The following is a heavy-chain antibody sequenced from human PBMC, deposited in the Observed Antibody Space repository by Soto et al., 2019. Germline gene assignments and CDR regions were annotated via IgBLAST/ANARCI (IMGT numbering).Heavy chain of an antibody. Sequence: SETLSLTCAVYGGSFSCYYGSWIRQPPGKGLEWIGEINHSGSTNYNPSLKSRVTISVDTSKNQFSLKLSSVTAADTAVYYCARARLLRHRWFDPWGQGTLVTVSS. CDR1: GGSFSCYY. J-gene: IGHJ5*02. D-gene: IGHD3-22*01. V-gene: IGHV4-34*01. CDR2: INHSGST. CDR3: ARARLLRHRWFDP.